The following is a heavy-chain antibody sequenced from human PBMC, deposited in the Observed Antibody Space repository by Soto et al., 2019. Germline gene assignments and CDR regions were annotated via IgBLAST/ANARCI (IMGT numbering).Heavy chain of an antibody. J-gene: IGHJ6*02. CDR3: ARESFRGIQLWLSGYYYYGMDV. V-gene: IGHV1-8*01. CDR2: MNPNSGNT. CDR1: GYTFTSYD. D-gene: IGHD5-18*01. Sequence: GASVRVSCKASGYTFTSYDINWVRQATGQGLEWMGWMNPNSGNTGYAQKFQGRVTMTRNTSISTAYMELSSLRSEDTAVYYCARESFRGIQLWLSGYYYYGMDVWGQGTTVTVSS.